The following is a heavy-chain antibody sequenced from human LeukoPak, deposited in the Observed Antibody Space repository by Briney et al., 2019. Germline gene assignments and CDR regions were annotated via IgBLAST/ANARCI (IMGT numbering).Heavy chain of an antibody. V-gene: IGHV1-69*06. CDR2: IIPIFGTA. D-gene: IGHD6-13*01. CDR1: GGTFSSCA. Sequence: GASVKVSCKASGGTFSSCAISWVRQAPGQGLEWMGGIIPIFGTANYAQKFQGRVTITADKSTSTAYMELSSLRSEDTAVYCCAKDSSSCYGPRSTDYYYSYMDVWGKGTTVTVSS. J-gene: IGHJ6*03. CDR3: AKDSSSCYGPRSTDYYYSYMDV.